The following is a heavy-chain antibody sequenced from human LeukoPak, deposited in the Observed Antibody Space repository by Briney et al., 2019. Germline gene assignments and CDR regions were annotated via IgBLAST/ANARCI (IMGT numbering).Heavy chain of an antibody. CDR2: IYPGDSDT. CDR3: ARETGNGAFDI. CDR1: GYSFTTYY. D-gene: IGHD3-9*01. V-gene: IGHV5-51*01. J-gene: IGHJ3*02. Sequence: GESLKISCKGSGYSFTTYYIGWVRQMPGKGLEWMGIIYPGDSDTRYSPSFQGQVTISADKSINTACLQWSSLEASDTAIYYCARETGNGAFDIWGQGTMVTVSS.